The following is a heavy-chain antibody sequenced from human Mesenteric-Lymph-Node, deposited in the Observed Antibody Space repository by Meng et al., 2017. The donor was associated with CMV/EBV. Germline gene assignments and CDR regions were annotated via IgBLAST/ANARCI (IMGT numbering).Heavy chain of an antibody. CDR2: ISSSGSTI. Sequence: GESLKISCAASGFTFSDYYMSWIRQAPGKGLEWVSYISSSGSTIYYADSVKGRFTISRDNAKNSLYLQMNSLRAEDTAVYYCVRDERGYSSSSTLYYYYGMDVWGQGTTVTVSS. CDR1: GFTFSDYY. D-gene: IGHD6-6*01. V-gene: IGHV3-11*01. J-gene: IGHJ6*02. CDR3: VRDERGYSSSSTLYYYYGMDV.